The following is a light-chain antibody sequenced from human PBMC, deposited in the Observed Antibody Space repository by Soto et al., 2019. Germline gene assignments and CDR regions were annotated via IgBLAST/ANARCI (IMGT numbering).Light chain of an antibody. CDR3: QQYNSYSRT. Sequence: DIQMTQSPSSLSASVGDRVTITCQASQDISNYLNWYQQKPGKAPKLLISDASILESGVPSRFSGSGSGTEFTLTINSLQPDDFATYFCQQYNSYSRTFGQGTKVDI. CDR1: QDISNY. J-gene: IGKJ1*01. CDR2: DAS. V-gene: IGKV1-5*01.